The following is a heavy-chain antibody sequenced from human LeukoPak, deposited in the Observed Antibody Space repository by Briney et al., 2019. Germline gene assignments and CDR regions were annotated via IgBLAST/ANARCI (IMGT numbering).Heavy chain of an antibody. CDR1: GFTFSSYA. CDR3: ARVHCSSTSCYGINYFDY. V-gene: IGHV3-48*01. Sequence: PGGSLRLSCAASGFTFSSYAMSWVRQAPGKGLEWVSYISSSSSTIYYADSVKGRFTISRDNAKNSLYLQMNSLRAEDTAVYYCARVHCSSTSCYGINYFDYWGQGTLVTVSS. D-gene: IGHD2-2*01. J-gene: IGHJ4*02. CDR2: ISSSSSTI.